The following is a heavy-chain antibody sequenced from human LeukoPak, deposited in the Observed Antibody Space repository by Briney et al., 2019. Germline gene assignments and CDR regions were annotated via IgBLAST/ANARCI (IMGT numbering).Heavy chain of an antibody. CDR3: ARERTAARNWFDP. J-gene: IGHJ5*02. Sequence: ASVKVSCEASGYTFTGYYMHWVRQAPGQGLEGMGWINPKSGGTNYAQKLQGRVTMTRDTSISTAYMELSRLRSDDTAVYYCARERTAARNWFDPWGQGTLVTVSS. CDR1: GYTFTGYY. V-gene: IGHV1-2*02. CDR2: INPKSGGT. D-gene: IGHD6-6*01.